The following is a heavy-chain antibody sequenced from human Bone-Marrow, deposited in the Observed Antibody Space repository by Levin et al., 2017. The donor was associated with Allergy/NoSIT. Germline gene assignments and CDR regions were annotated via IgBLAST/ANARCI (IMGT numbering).Heavy chain of an antibody. V-gene: IGHV3-64D*06. Sequence: GSLRLSCSASGFTFSSYAVHWVRQAPGKGLEHVSAISSNGVNTYYADSVKGRFTISRDNSKNTLFLQMISLGPEDTAVYYCVKGGTFSRDAFDIWGQGTMVTVSS. CDR3: VKGGTFSRDAFDI. CDR2: ISSNGVNT. J-gene: IGHJ3*02. D-gene: IGHD1-1*01. CDR1: GFTFSSYA.